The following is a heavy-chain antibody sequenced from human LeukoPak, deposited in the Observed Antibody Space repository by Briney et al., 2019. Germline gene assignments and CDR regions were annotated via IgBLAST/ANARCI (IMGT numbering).Heavy chain of an antibody. J-gene: IGHJ4*02. CDR3: ARDRSGWYVY. D-gene: IGHD6-19*01. V-gene: IGHV4-59*01. Sequence: SETLSLTCTVSGGSISSYYWSWIRQPPGKGLEWIGYIYYSGSTNYNPSLKSRVTISVDTSKNQFSLKLSSVTAADTAVYYCARDRSGWYVYWGQGTLVTVSS. CDR1: GGSISSYY. CDR2: IYYSGST.